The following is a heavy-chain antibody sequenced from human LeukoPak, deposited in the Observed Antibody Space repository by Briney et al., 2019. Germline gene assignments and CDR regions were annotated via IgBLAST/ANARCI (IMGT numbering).Heavy chain of an antibody. CDR2: IYTSGNT. V-gene: IGHV4-4*07. Sequence: TSETPSLTCTVSGGSISSYYWSWIRQPAGKGLEWIGRIYTSGNTNYNPSLKSRVSISVDKSKNQFSLKLSSVTAADTAVYYCARGVVVVPPALGRGGSYHYYMDVWGNGTTVTVSS. D-gene: IGHD2-2*01. J-gene: IGHJ6*03. CDR3: ARGVVVVPPALGRGGSYHYYMDV. CDR1: GGSISSYY.